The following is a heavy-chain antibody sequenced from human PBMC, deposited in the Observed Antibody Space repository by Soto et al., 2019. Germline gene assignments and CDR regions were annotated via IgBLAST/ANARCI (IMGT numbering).Heavy chain of an antibody. CDR1: GGSFSSYA. CDR3: ARDRAWGDILTGYGMDV. CDR2: IIPIFGTA. V-gene: IGHV1-69*13. Sequence: GASVKVSCKASGGSFSSYAISWVRQAPGQGLEWMGGIIPIFGTANYAQKFQGRVTITADESTSTAYMELSSLRSEDTAVYYCARDRAWGDILTGYGMDVWGQGTTVTVSS. D-gene: IGHD3-9*01. J-gene: IGHJ6*02.